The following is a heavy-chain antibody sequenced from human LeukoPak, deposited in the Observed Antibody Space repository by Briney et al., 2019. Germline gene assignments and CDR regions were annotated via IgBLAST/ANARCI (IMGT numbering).Heavy chain of an antibody. J-gene: IGHJ4*02. CDR2: IYYSGST. V-gene: IGHV4-59*08. CDR3: ARPLWFGELGSFGY. Sequence: PSEALSLTCTVSGGSISSYYWSWIRQPPGKGLEWIGHIYYSGSTNYNPSLKSRVTISVDTSKNQFSLKLSSVTAADTAGYYCARPLWFGELGSFGYWGQGTLVTVSS. D-gene: IGHD3-10*01. CDR1: GGSISSYY.